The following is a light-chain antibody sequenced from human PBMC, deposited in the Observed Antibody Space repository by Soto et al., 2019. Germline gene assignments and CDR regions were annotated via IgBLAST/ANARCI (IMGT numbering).Light chain of an antibody. CDR2: DVS. Sequence: QSALTQPASVSGSPGQSITISCTGTSSDVGGYNYVAWYQHHPGKAPKVMIYDVSNRPSGVSNRFSGSKSGNTASLTISGLQAEDEADYYCSSYTSTSTLVIFGGGTQRTVL. CDR1: SSDVGGYNY. J-gene: IGLJ2*01. CDR3: SSYTSTSTLVI. V-gene: IGLV2-14*03.